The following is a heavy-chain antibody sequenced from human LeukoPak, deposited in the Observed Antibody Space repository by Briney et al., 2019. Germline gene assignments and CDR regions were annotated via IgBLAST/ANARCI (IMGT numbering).Heavy chain of an antibody. CDR3: ARVAHPNYYDSSGAGERGAFDI. V-gene: IGHV1-8*01. CDR2: MNPNSGNT. J-gene: IGHJ3*02. Sequence: ASVKVSCKASGYTFTSYDINWVRQATGQGLEWMGWMNPNSGNTGYAQKFQGRVTMTRNTSISTAYMELSGLRSEDTAVYYCARVAHPNYYDSSGAGERGAFDIWCQGTMVTVSS. CDR1: GYTFTSYD. D-gene: IGHD3-22*01.